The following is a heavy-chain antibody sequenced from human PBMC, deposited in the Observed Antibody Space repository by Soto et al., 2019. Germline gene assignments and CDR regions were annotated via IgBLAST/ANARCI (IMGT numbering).Heavy chain of an antibody. V-gene: IGHV3-33*01. CDR1: GFTFSSYG. CDR2: IWYDGSNK. D-gene: IGHD4-17*01. J-gene: IGHJ4*02. Sequence: QVQLVESEGSVVQPGRSLRLSCAASGFTFSSYGMHWVRQAPGKGLEWVAVIWYDGSNKYYADSVKGRLTISRDNSKNTLYLQMNSLRAEDTAVYYCARGGPPWTMTTGLTYWGQGTLVTVSS. CDR3: ARGGPPWTMTTGLTY.